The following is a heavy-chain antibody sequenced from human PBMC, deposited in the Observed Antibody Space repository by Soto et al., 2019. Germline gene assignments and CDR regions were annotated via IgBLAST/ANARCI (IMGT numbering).Heavy chain of an antibody. J-gene: IGHJ4*02. V-gene: IGHV3-30-3*01. CDR3: ARDPDGYSRGY. Sequence: GGSLILSCAASGFTFSSYAMHWVRQAPGKGLEWVAVISYDGSNKYYADSVKGRFTISRDNSKNTLYLQMNSLRAEDTAVYYCARDPDGYSRGYWGQGTLVTVSS. D-gene: IGHD5-18*01. CDR2: ISYDGSNK. CDR1: GFTFSSYA.